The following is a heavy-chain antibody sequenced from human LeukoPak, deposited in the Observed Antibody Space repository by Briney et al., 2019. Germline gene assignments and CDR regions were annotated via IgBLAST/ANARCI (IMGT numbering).Heavy chain of an antibody. V-gene: IGHV3-66*01. CDR3: AREITMVRGAIDY. J-gene: IGHJ4*02. CDR1: GFTVSSNY. CDR2: IYSGGST. D-gene: IGHD3-10*01. Sequence: PGGSLRLSCAASGFTVSSNYMSWVRQAPGKGLEWVSVIYSGGSTYYADSVKGRFTISRDNSKNTLYLQMNSLRAEDTAVYYCAREITMVRGAIDYWGQGTLVTVSS.